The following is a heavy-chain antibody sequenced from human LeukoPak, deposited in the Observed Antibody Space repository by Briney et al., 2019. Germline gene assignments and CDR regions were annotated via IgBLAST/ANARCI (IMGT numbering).Heavy chain of an antibody. J-gene: IGHJ4*02. Sequence: GRSLRLFCAASGFIFSSYGMHWVRQAPGKGLEWVAVIWYDGSNKYYADSVKGRFTISRDNSKNTLYLQMNSLRAEDTAVYYCARGPDSSGWYFDYWGQGTLVTVSS. D-gene: IGHD6-19*01. CDR3: ARGPDSSGWYFDY. V-gene: IGHV3-33*01. CDR2: IWYDGSNK. CDR1: GFIFSSYG.